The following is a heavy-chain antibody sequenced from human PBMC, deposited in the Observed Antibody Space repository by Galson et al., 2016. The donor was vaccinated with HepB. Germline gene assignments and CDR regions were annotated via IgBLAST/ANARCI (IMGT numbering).Heavy chain of an antibody. CDR2: IYPGDSDT. CDR1: GYNFNTYW. CDR3: ARRHYSNSWPRSLGAFDV. V-gene: IGHV5-51*01. J-gene: IGHJ3*01. Sequence: QSGAEVKKPGESLMISCKASGYNFNTYWIGWVRQMPGQGLEWMGIIYPGDSDTKYSPSFQGQVTISVDKSIKTAFLYWDTLKASDTAMFYCARRHYSNSWPRSLGAFDVWGQGTMVTVSS. D-gene: IGHD4-11*01.